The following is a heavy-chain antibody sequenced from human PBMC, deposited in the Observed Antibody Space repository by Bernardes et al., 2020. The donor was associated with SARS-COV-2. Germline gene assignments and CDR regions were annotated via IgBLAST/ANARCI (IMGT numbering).Heavy chain of an antibody. CDR3: AKDILRFDRSGFDY. CDR2: ISGSGGST. CDR1: GFTFSSYA. J-gene: IGHJ4*02. D-gene: IGHD5-12*01. V-gene: IGHV3-23*01. Sequence: VGSLRLSCAASGFTFSSYAMSWVRQAPGKGLEWVSAISGSGGSTYYADSVKGRFTISRDNSKNTLYLQMNSLRAEDTAVYYCAKDILRFDRSGFDYWGQGTLVTVSS.